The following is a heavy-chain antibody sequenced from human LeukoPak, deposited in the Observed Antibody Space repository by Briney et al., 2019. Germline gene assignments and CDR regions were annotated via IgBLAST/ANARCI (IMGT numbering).Heavy chain of an antibody. CDR1: GGSISSGSYY. D-gene: IGHD6-19*01. CDR3: AREGYSSGWYGYSGVDFDY. V-gene: IGHV4-61*02. Sequence: SQTLSLTCTVSGGSISSGSYYWSWIRQPAGKGLEWIGRIYTSGSTNYNPSLKSRVTMSVDTSKNQFSLKLSSVTAADTAVYYCAREGYSSGWYGYSGVDFDYWGQGTLVTVSS. J-gene: IGHJ4*02. CDR2: IYTSGST.